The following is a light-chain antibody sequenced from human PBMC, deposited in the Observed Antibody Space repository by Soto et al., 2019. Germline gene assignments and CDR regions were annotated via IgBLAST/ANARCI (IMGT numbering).Light chain of an antibody. CDR1: SSDVGGYNY. Sequence: QSALTQPPSASGSPGQSVTISCTGTSSDVGGYNYVSWYQQHPGKAPKLMIYEVSKRPSGVPDRFSGSKSGNTASLTVSGLLAEDEADYYCSSYGGINNLVFGGGTKLTVL. V-gene: IGLV2-8*01. CDR2: EVS. J-gene: IGLJ2*01. CDR3: SSYGGINNLV.